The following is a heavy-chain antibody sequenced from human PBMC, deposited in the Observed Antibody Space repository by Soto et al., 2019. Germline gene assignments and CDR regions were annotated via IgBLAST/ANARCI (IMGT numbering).Heavy chain of an antibody. CDR2: IYYSGST. J-gene: IGHJ5*02. CDR1: GGSISSGGYY. Sequence: SSETLSLTCTVSGGSISSGGYYWSWIRQHPGKGLEWIGYIYYSGSTYYNPSLKSRVTISVDTSKNQFSLKLSSVTAADTAVYYCARDQQGNYDFWSGYYDNWFDPWGQGTMVTVYS. D-gene: IGHD3-3*01. CDR3: ARDQQGNYDFWSGYYDNWFDP. V-gene: IGHV4-31*03.